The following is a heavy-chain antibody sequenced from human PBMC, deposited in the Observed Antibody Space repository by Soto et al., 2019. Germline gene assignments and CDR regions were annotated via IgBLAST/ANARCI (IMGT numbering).Heavy chain of an antibody. CDR2: IYYSGST. J-gene: IGHJ5*02. Sequence: PSETLSLTCTVSGGSIKSDNYFWSWIRQPPGKGLEWIGYIYYSGSTYYNPSLKSRVTISSDASKNQFSLNLKSVPAADTAVYYCAREDPPAGTNWFDPWGQGTLVTVSS. V-gene: IGHV4-30-4*01. CDR1: GGSIKSDNYF. CDR3: AREDPPAGTNWFDP.